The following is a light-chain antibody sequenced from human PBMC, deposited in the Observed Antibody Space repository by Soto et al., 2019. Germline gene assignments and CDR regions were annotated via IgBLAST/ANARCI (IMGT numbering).Light chain of an antibody. CDR1: QSVLKSSNNKNH. V-gene: IGKV4-1*01. CDR2: WAS. CDR3: QQYSTTPLT. J-gene: IGKJ4*01. Sequence: DIVMTQSPDSLAVSLGERATINCKSSQSVLKSSNNKNHLGWYQQKPGKPPKLLIYWASTRESGVPDRFSGSGSGTDFTLTISSLQAEDVAVYYCQQYSTTPLTFGGGTKVEVK.